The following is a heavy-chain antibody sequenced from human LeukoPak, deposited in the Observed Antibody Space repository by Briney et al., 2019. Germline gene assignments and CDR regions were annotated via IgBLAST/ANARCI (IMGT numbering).Heavy chain of an antibody. Sequence: GESLKISCKGSGYIFTNYWIAWVRQMPGKGLEWMGIIYPGDSETGYSPSFQGQVTMSADKSISTAYMQWSSLKASDTAIYYCARLWRPSQSWFDPWGQGTLVTVSS. CDR1: GYIFTNYW. D-gene: IGHD3-10*01. CDR3: ARLWRPSQSWFDP. CDR2: IYPGDSET. V-gene: IGHV5-51*01. J-gene: IGHJ5*01.